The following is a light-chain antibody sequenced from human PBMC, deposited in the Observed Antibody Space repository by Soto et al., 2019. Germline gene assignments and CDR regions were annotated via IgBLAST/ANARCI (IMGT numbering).Light chain of an antibody. Sequence: DIQMTQSPSTLSASVGDRVTITCRASQNIGTWLAWYQQRPGKAPDLLIYKASRVESGVPSRFSGSGSGTEFTLTINSLQPHDFATYYCQQYDSLWTFGQGTKGISN. CDR2: KAS. J-gene: IGKJ1*01. CDR3: QQYDSLWT. CDR1: QNIGTW. V-gene: IGKV1-5*03.